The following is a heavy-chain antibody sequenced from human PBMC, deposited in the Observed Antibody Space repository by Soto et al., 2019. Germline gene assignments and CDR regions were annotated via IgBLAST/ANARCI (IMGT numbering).Heavy chain of an antibody. D-gene: IGHD2-2*01. CDR2: ISSSGGST. CDR3: AKRQKYHMGV. J-gene: IGHJ6*01. V-gene: IGHV3-23*01. Sequence: EVQLLESGGGLVQPGGSLRLSCAASGFSFSSNVMSWARQAPGKGLECVSVISSSGGSTYYVDSVKGRFIISRDNSKNTLYLQMSTPRAEDTAVYYCAKRQKYHMGVWGQGTTVTVSS. CDR1: GFSFSSNV.